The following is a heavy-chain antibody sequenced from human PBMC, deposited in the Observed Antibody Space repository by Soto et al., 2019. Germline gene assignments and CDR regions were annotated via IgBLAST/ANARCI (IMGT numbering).Heavy chain of an antibody. CDR3: ARSNIAVAGIEYYFDY. CDR2: IYYSGST. J-gene: IGHJ4*02. D-gene: IGHD6-19*01. Sequence: SETLSLTCTVSCGSISSYYWRWIRQPPGKGLEWIGYIYYSGSTNYNPSLKSRVTISVDTSKNQFSLKLSSVTAADTAVYYCARSNIAVAGIEYYFDYWGQGTLVTVS. CDR1: CGSISSYY. V-gene: IGHV4-59*01.